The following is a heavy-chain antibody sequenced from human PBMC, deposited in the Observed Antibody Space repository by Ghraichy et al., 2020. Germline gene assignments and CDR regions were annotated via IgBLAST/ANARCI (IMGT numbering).Heavy chain of an antibody. V-gene: IGHV4-34*01. J-gene: IGHJ3*02. D-gene: IGHD5/OR15-5a*01. Sequence: SETLSLTCAVYGGSFSGYYWSWIRQPPGKGLEWIGEINHSGSTNYNPSLKSRVTISVDTSKNQFSLKLSSVTAADTAVYYCARGEVSWDAFDIWGQGTMVTVSS. CDR3: ARGEVSWDAFDI. CDR1: GGSFSGYY. CDR2: INHSGST.